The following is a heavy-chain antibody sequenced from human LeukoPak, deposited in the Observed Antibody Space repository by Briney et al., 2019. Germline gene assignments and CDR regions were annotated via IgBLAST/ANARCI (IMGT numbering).Heavy chain of an antibody. CDR3: ARDGPYDSSGYYYFLSPHFDY. V-gene: IGHV1-18*01. J-gene: IGHJ4*02. Sequence: ASVKVSCKASGYTFTSYGISWVRQAPGQGLEWMGWISAYNGNTNYAQKLQSRVTMTTDTSTSTAYMELRSLRPDDTAVYYCARDGPYDSSGYYYFLSPHFDYWGQGTLVTVSS. CDR1: GYTFTSYG. CDR2: ISAYNGNT. D-gene: IGHD3-22*01.